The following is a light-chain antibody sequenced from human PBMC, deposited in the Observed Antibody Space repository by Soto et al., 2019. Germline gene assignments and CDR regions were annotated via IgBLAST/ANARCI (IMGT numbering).Light chain of an antibody. J-gene: IGKJ5*01. CDR1: QSVNSK. V-gene: IGKV3D-11*02. Sequence: EIVLTQSPATLSVSLGERATLSCRASQSVNSKLAWYQQKPGQAPRLLIHDASSRVTGVPARFSGSGSETDFTLTISSLQPEDFAVYYCQQRGNWHPPISFGQGTRLEI. CDR2: DAS. CDR3: QQRGNWHPPIS.